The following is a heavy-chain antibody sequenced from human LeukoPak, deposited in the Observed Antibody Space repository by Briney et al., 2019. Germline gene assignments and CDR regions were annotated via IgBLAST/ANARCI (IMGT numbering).Heavy chain of an antibody. CDR3: ARDRHDYVWGSTLDY. CDR2: IKQDGSEK. J-gene: IGHJ4*02. V-gene: IGHV3-7*01. CDR1: GFTFSSYW. Sequence: GGSLRLSCAASGFTFSSYWMSWVRQAPGKGLEWVANIKQDGSEKYYVDSVKGRFTISRDNAKNSLYLQMNSLRAEDTAVYYCARDRHDYVWGSTLDYWGQGTLVTVSS. D-gene: IGHD3-16*01.